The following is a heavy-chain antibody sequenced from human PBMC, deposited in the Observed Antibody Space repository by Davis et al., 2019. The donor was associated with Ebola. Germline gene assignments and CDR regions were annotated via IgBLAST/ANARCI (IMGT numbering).Heavy chain of an antibody. CDR3: ARDWDCTGGSCRNCFDP. V-gene: IGHV1-18*01. J-gene: IGHJ5*02. Sequence: AASVKVSCKASGYTFTSYDIKWVRQAAGQGLEWMGWIRTSNGETKLAQNLQGRVTMTTDRSTSTVYMDLRSLTSDDTAVYYCARDWDCTGGSCRNCFDPWGQGTQVIVSA. CDR1: GYTFTSYD. D-gene: IGHD2-15*01. CDR2: IRTSNGET.